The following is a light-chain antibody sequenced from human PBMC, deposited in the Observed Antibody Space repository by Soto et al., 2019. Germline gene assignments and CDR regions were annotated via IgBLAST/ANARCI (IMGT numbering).Light chain of an antibody. Sequence: IVLTQSPGTLTSSPGERATLSCRASQSVSTNNLAWYQQRPDQAPRLLIYAASRRATGIPARFSGSGSWTNFTLTIIRLEPEDLAVYYCQQYVNSFLTFGQGTKVEIK. CDR2: AAS. CDR1: QSVSTNN. CDR3: QQYVNSFLT. J-gene: IGKJ1*01. V-gene: IGKV3-20*01.